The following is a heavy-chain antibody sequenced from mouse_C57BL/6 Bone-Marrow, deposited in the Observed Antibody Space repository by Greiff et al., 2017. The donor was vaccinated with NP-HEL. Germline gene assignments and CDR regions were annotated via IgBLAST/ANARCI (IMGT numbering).Heavy chain of an antibody. D-gene: IGHD1-1*01. CDR3: ATITTVVATDY. J-gene: IGHJ2*01. CDR2: IDPVNGDT. Sequence: VQLQQSGAELVRPGASVKLSCTASGFNIKDDHMHWVKQRPEQGLEWIGWIDPVNGDTEYALKFQGKATITADASSNTAYLQLSSLTSEDTAVYYCATITTVVATDYWGQGTTLAISS. CDR1: GFNIKDDH. V-gene: IGHV14-4*01.